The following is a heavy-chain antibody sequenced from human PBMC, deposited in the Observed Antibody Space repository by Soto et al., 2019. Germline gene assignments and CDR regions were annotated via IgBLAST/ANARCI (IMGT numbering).Heavy chain of an antibody. CDR1: GGTFSSYA. D-gene: IGHD2-2*01. V-gene: IGHV1-69*06. J-gene: IGHJ6*02. Sequence: ASVKVSCKASGGTFSSYAISWVRQAPGQGLEWMGGIIPIFGTANYAQKFQGRVTITADKSTSTAYMELSSLRSEDTAVYYCARPKRLGYCSSTSCPYYYYGMDVWGQGTTVTVSS. CDR2: IIPIFGTA. CDR3: ARPKRLGYCSSTSCPYYYYGMDV.